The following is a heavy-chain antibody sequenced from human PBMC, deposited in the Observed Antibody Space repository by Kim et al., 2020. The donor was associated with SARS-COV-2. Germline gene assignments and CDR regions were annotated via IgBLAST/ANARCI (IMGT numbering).Heavy chain of an antibody. CDR2: IYYSGST. Sequence: SETLSLTCTVSGGSISSYYWSWIRQPPGKGLEWIGYIYYSGSTNYNPSLKSRVTISVDTSKNQFSLKLSSVTAADTAVYYCARAIVVVPAAIRWATGSYYYMDVWGKGTTVTVSS. J-gene: IGHJ6*03. V-gene: IGHV4-59*01. CDR3: ARAIVVVPAAIRWATGSYYYMDV. D-gene: IGHD2-2*02. CDR1: GGSISSYY.